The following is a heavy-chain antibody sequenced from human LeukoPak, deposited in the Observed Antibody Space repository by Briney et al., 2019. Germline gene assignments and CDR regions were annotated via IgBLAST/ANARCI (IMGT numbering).Heavy chain of an antibody. CDR2: ISYDGSNK. J-gene: IGHJ4*02. Sequence: GRSLRLSCAASGFTFSSYGMHWVRQAPGKGLEWVAVISYDGSNKYYADSVKGRFTISRDNSKSTLYLQMNSLRAEDTAVYYCAKPPRDFGVVIDYWGQGTLVTVSS. CDR3: AKPPRDFGVVIDY. V-gene: IGHV3-30*18. D-gene: IGHD3-3*01. CDR1: GFTFSSYG.